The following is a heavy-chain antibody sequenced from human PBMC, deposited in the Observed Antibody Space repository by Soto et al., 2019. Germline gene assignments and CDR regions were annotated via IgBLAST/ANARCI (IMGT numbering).Heavy chain of an antibody. CDR1: GGSTSSSSYY. CDR3: ATPTLFFWSGYYPGNYYYYGMDV. Sequence: TSETLSLTCTVSGGSTSSSSYYWGWIRQPPGKGLEWIGSIYYSGSTYYNPSLKSRVTISVDTSKNQSSLKLSSVTAADTAVYYCATPTLFFWSGYYPGNYYYYGMDVWGQGTTVTVSS. D-gene: IGHD3-3*01. V-gene: IGHV4-39*01. CDR2: IYYSGST. J-gene: IGHJ6*02.